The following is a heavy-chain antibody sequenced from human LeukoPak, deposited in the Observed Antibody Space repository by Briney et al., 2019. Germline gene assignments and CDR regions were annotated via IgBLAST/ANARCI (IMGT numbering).Heavy chain of an antibody. Sequence: GGSLRLSCAASGFTFSSYAMNWVRQAPGKGLEWVSTISGSGYNTYYADSVKGRFTISRDNSKNTLYLQVNSLRAEDTAVYYCAKDYDSGNYGSWFDPWGQGTLVTVSS. CDR2: ISGSGYNT. D-gene: IGHD3-10*01. CDR3: AKDYDSGNYGSWFDP. J-gene: IGHJ5*02. CDR1: GFTFSSYA. V-gene: IGHV3-23*01.